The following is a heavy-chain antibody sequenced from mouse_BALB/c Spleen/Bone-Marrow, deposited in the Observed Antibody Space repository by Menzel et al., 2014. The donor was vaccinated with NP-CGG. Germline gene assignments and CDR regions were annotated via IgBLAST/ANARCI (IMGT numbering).Heavy chain of an antibody. D-gene: IGHD4-1*01. CDR1: GFAFSSYD. V-gene: IGHV5-9*02. Sequence: DVKLVESGGGLVKPGGSLKLSCAASGFAFSSYDMSWVRQTPEKRLEWVATISSGGSYTYYPDSVKGRFTISRDNARNTLYLQMSSLRSEDTALYYCARRSHWDGFAYWGQGTLVTVSA. J-gene: IGHJ3*01. CDR3: ARRSHWDGFAY. CDR2: ISSGGSYT.